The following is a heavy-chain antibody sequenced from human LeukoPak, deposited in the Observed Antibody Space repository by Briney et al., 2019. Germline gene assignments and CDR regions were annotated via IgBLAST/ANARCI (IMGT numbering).Heavy chain of an antibody. D-gene: IGHD1-26*01. CDR2: IYYSGST. CDR3: ATSPRIVGAPFNNWFDP. J-gene: IGHJ5*02. Sequence: SETLSLTCTVSGGSISSSSYYWGWIRQPPGKGLEWIGSIYYSGSTYYNPSLKSRVTISVDTSKNQFSLKLSSVTAADTAVYYCATSPRIVGAPFNNWFDPWGQGTLVTVSS. V-gene: IGHV4-39*07. CDR1: GGSISSSSYY.